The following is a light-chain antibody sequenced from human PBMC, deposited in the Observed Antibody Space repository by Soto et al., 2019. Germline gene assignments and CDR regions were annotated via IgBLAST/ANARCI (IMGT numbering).Light chain of an antibody. V-gene: IGKV3-15*01. Sequence: EIVMTQSPAALSVSPGERATLSCRASQSVSSDLVWYQQKPGQAPRLLIYDATNRATGIPVRFSGRGSGTDFTLTITSLQSEDFAIYYCQQYDNWLWTFGQGTKGDIK. CDR3: QQYDNWLWT. J-gene: IGKJ1*01. CDR2: DAT. CDR1: QSVSSD.